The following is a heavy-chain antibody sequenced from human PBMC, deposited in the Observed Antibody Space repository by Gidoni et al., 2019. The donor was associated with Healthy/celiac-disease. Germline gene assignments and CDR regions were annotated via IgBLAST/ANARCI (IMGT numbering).Heavy chain of an antibody. D-gene: IGHD7-27*01. CDR2: SDT. CDR3: ASGLGRYFDY. V-gene: IGHV5-51*01. J-gene: IGHJ4*02. Sequence: SDTRYSPSFQGQVTISADKSISTAYLQWSSLKASDTATYYCASGLGRYFDYWGQGTLVTVSS.